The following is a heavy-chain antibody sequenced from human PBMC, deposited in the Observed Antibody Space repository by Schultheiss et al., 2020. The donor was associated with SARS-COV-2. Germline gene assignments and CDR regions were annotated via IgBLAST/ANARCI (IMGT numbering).Heavy chain of an antibody. J-gene: IGHJ3*02. CDR2: IDPSDSYT. CDR3: ARCGYGGNSGGAFDI. CDR1: GYSFTSYW. D-gene: IGHD4-23*01. Sequence: GESLKISCKGSGYSFTSYWIGWVRQMPGKGLEWMGRIDPSDSYTNYSPSFQGQVTISADKSISTAYLQWSSLKASDTAMYYCARCGYGGNSGGAFDIWGQGTMVTVSS. V-gene: IGHV5-10-1*04.